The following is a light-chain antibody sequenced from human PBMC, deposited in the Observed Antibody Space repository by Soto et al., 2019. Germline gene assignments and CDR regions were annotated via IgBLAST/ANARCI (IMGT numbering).Light chain of an antibody. Sequence: QSALTQPASVSGSPGQSITISCTGTSSDVGIYNLVSWYQQHSGKAPKVMIYEGTKRPSGVSNRFSGSKSGNTASLTISGLQAEDEADYYCCSYACSSTLVFGGGTKLTVL. CDR1: SSDVGIYNL. V-gene: IGLV2-23*01. CDR2: EGT. J-gene: IGLJ3*02. CDR3: CSYACSSTLV.